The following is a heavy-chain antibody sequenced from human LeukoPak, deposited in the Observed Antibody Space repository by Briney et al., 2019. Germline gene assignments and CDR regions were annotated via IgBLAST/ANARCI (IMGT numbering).Heavy chain of an antibody. J-gene: IGHJ4*02. V-gene: IGHV4-4*07. D-gene: IGHD2-2*01. Sequence: SETLSLTCTVSGESISSYYWSCLRQPAGKGLEYIGRISTSGSTNYNPSLKSRVTLSVDTSKNQFSLRLRSVTAADTAVYYCARTRLPATVGAFDYWGQGTLVTVSS. CDR2: ISTSGST. CDR3: ARTRLPATVGAFDY. CDR1: GESISSYY.